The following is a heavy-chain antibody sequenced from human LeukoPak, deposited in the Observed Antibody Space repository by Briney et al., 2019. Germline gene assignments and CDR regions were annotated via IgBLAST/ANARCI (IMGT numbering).Heavy chain of an antibody. CDR3: ARDLLSSGPENAFDI. Sequence: GGSLRLSCAASGFTFSSYSMNRVRQAPGKGLEWVSSISSSSSYIYYADSVKGRFTISRDNTKNSLYLQMNSLRAEDTAVYYCARDLLSSGPENAFDIWGQGTMVTVSS. CDR2: ISSSSSYI. J-gene: IGHJ3*02. D-gene: IGHD3-22*01. CDR1: GFTFSSYS. V-gene: IGHV3-21*01.